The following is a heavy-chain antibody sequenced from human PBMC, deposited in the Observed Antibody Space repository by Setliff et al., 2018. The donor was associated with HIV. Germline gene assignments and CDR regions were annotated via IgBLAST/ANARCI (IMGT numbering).Heavy chain of an antibody. Sequence: SETLSLTCTISGGSLDSGNFYWSWIRQPAGKGLEWIGRVSPSGSSNYSPSLKSRVTISIDTSKQFSLNVRSLTAADTAVYYCARDLGLYSSSWARFDAFDIWGQGTMVTV. D-gene: IGHD6-13*01. V-gene: IGHV4-61*02. CDR1: GGSLDSGNFY. J-gene: IGHJ3*02. CDR2: VSPSGSS. CDR3: ARDLGLYSSSWARFDAFDI.